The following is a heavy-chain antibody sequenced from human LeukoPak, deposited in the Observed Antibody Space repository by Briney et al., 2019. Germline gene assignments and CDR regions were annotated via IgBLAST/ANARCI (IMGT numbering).Heavy chain of an antibody. J-gene: IGHJ4*02. V-gene: IGHV1-69*13. CDR3: ARDGDGYALGGFDY. Sequence: ASVKVSCKVSGGTLSSYAISWVRQAPGQGLEWMGGIIPIFGTANYAQKFQGRVTITADESTSTAYMELSSLRSEDTAVYHCARDGDGYALGGFDYWGQGTLVTVSS. CDR2: IIPIFGTA. CDR1: GGTLSSYA. D-gene: IGHD5-24*01.